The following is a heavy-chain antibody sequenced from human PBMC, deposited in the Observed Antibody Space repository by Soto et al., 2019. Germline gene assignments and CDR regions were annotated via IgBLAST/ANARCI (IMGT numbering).Heavy chain of an antibody. CDR3: ARHKSSRYDY. CDR2: IYYSGST. CDR1: GGSISSYY. D-gene: IGHD6-13*01. V-gene: IGHV4-59*08. Sequence: TSETLSLTCTVSGGSISSYYWSWIRQPPGKGLEWIGFIYYSGSTNYNPSLKSRVTISVDTSKNQFSPKLSSVSAADTAVYYCARHKSSRYDYWGQGTQVTVSS. J-gene: IGHJ4*02.